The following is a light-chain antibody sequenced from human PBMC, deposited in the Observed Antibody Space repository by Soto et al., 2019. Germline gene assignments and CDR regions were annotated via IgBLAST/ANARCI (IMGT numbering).Light chain of an antibody. CDR2: DTS. Sequence: IVMTQFPGTLSFSPGERATLSCRASQSVSSNYLAWYQQKPGQAPRLLIYDTSTRATGIPARFSGSGSGTEFTLTISSLQSEDFAVYYCQQYNNWPPITFGQGTRLEIK. CDR3: QQYNNWPPIT. CDR1: QSVSSN. J-gene: IGKJ5*01. V-gene: IGKV3-15*01.